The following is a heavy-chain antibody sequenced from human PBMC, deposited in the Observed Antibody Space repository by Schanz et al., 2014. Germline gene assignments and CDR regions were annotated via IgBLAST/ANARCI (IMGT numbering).Heavy chain of an antibody. CDR2: IWYDGNNK. J-gene: IGHJ3*02. Sequence: QVQLVESGGGVVQPGRSLRLSCAASGFTFSSYGMHWVRQAPGKGLEWVAVIWYDGNNKYYADSVKGRFTIPRDNSKNILYLQMNSLRAEDTALYYCAKDPHKDYGGKPQTFDIWGQGTMVTVSS. V-gene: IGHV3-33*06. CDR3: AKDPHKDYGGKPQTFDI. CDR1: GFTFSSYG. D-gene: IGHD4-17*01.